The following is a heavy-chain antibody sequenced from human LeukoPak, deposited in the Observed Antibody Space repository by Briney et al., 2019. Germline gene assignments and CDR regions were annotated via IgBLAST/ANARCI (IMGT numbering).Heavy chain of an antibody. J-gene: IGHJ6*03. CDR1: GFTFEDYG. D-gene: IGHD6-6*01. CDR3: SKGPRSSPLFYYMDV. CDR2: ISYEGTNK. Sequence: QPGGSLRLSCAASGFTFEDYGVHGVRQAPGKGLEWVAVISYEGTNKYYADSVKGRFTISRDNSKNTLYLQMNSLRVEDTAVYYCSKGPRSSPLFYYMDVWGNGTTVIVSS. V-gene: IGHV3-30*18.